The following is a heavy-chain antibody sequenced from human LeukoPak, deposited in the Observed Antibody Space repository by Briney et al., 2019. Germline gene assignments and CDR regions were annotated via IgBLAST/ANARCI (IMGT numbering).Heavy chain of an antibody. CDR1: GFTFSSYA. CDR3: AKDRTLAAAGPYFDY. Sequence: GGSLRLSCAAPGFTFSSYAMSWVRQAPGKGLEWVSAISGSGGSTYYADSVKGRFTISRDNSKNTLYLQMNSLRAEDTAVYYCAKDRTLAAAGPYFDYWGQGTLVTVSS. J-gene: IGHJ4*02. CDR2: ISGSGGST. V-gene: IGHV3-23*01. D-gene: IGHD6-13*01.